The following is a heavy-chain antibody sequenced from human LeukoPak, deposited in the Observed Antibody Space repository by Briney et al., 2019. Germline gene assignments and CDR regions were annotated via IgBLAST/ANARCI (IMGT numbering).Heavy chain of an antibody. J-gene: IGHJ5*02. D-gene: IGHD3/OR15-3a*01. V-gene: IGHV4-59*01. Sequence: SETLSLTCTVSGGSISSYYWSWIRQPPGKGLEWIGYIYYSGSTNYNPSLKSRVTISADTSKNQFSLKLSSVTAADTAVYYCARGGDWANWFDPWGQGTLVTVSS. CDR2: IYYSGST. CDR3: ARGGDWANWFDP. CDR1: GGSISSYY.